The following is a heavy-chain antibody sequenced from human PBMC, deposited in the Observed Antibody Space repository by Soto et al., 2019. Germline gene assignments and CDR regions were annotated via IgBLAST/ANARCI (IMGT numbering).Heavy chain of an antibody. CDR3: AKRRDGYTHG. CDR2: ISGSGGRT. D-gene: IGHD5-12*01. V-gene: IGHV3-23*01. Sequence: EVQLLESGGGLVQPGGSLRLSCAASGFMFSNYAMTWVRQAPGKGLEWVSDISGSGGRTDYADSVKGRFTISRDNSKNTLDLQRNSLRAEDTAVYYCAKRRDGYTHGWGQGTLVNVSS. CDR1: GFMFSNYA. J-gene: IGHJ4*02.